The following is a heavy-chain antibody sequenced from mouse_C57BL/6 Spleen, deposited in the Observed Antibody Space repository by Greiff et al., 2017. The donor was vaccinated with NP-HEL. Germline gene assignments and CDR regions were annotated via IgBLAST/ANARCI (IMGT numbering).Heavy chain of an antibody. J-gene: IGHJ1*03. CDR3: ARKGRNYYGSGVGYFDV. Sequence: QVQLQQPGAELVKPGASVKLSCKASGYTFTSYWMQWVKQRPGQGLEWIGEIDPSDSYTNYNQKFKGKATLTVDTSSSTAYMQHSSLTSEDSAVYYCARKGRNYYGSGVGYFDVWGTGTTVTVSS. D-gene: IGHD1-1*01. V-gene: IGHV1-50*01. CDR2: IDPSDSYT. CDR1: GYTFTSYW.